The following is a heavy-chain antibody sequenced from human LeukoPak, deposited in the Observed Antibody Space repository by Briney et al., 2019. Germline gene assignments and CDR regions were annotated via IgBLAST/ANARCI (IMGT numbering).Heavy chain of an antibody. CDR3: ARDNSPYYYGSGSYKFDY. CDR2: ISSSSNYI. CDR1: GFTFSSYS. D-gene: IGHD3-10*01. J-gene: IGHJ4*02. Sequence: GGSLRLSCAASGFTFSSYSMNWVRQAPGKGLEWVSSISSSSNYIYYADSLKGRFTISRDNAKNSLYLQMNSLRAEDTALYYCARDNSPYYYGSGSYKFDYWGQGTLVTVSS. V-gene: IGHV3-21*04.